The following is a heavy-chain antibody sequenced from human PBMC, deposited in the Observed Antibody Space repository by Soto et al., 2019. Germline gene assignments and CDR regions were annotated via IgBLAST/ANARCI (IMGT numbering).Heavy chain of an antibody. CDR1: GYTFTSYG. J-gene: IGHJ4*02. CDR2: ISAYNGNT. Sequence: QVQLVQSGAEVKKPGASVKVCCKASGYTFTSYGISWVRQAPGQGLEWMGWISAYNGNTNYAQKLQGRVTMTTDTSTSTAYMELRSLRSDDTAVYYCARDTPLAARPLPRSFDYWGQGTLVTVSS. V-gene: IGHV1-18*01. CDR3: ARDTPLAARPLPRSFDY. D-gene: IGHD6-6*01.